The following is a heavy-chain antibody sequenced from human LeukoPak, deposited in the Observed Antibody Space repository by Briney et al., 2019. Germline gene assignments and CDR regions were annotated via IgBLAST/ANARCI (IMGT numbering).Heavy chain of an antibody. J-gene: IGHJ4*02. V-gene: IGHV3-30-3*02. Sequence: GRSLRLSCAASGFTFSSYAMHWVRQAPGKGLEWVAVISYDGSNKYYADSVKGRFTISRDNSKNTLYLQMNSLRAEDTAVYYCAKPVYYYDSSGYYDYWGQGTLVTVSS. CDR2: ISYDGSNK. D-gene: IGHD3-22*01. CDR1: GFTFSSYA. CDR3: AKPVYYYDSSGYYDY.